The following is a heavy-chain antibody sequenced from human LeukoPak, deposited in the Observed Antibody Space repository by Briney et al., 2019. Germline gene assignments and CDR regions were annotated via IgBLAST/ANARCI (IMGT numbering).Heavy chain of an antibody. J-gene: IGHJ4*02. V-gene: IGHV3-23*01. D-gene: IGHD3-9*01. Sequence: GGSLRLSCAASGFTFSSYAMSWVRQAPGKGLEWVSAISGSGGGTYYADSVKGRFTISRDNSKNTLYLQMNSLRAEDTAVYYCAKDSLRYFDWLSEWDYWGQGTLVTVSS. CDR3: AKDSLRYFDWLSEWDY. CDR2: ISGSGGGT. CDR1: GFTFSSYA.